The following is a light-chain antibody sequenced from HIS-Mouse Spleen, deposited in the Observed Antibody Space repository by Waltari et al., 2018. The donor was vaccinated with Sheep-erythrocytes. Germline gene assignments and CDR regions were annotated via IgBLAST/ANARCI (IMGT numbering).Light chain of an antibody. Sequence: DIQMTQSTSSLSASVGDRVTITCQASQDISNYLNWYQQKPGKAPKLLIYDASNLETGVPSMFSGSGSGTDFTFTISSLQPEDIATYYCQQYDNLLTFGGGTKVEIK. CDR1: QDISNY. CDR3: QQYDNLLT. V-gene: IGKV1-33*01. J-gene: IGKJ4*01. CDR2: DAS.